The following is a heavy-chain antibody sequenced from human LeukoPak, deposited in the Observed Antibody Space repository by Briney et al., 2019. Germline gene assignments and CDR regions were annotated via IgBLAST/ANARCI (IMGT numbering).Heavy chain of an antibody. V-gene: IGHV3-48*01. D-gene: IGHD3-3*01. CDR2: ISSSSSTI. Sequence: GGSLRLSCAASGFTFSSYGMTWVRQAPGKGLEWVSYISSSSSTIYYADSVKGRFTISRDNSKNTLYLQMNSLRAEDTAVYYCARGGDYDFWSGYSYYFDYWGQGTLVTVSS. J-gene: IGHJ4*02. CDR3: ARGGDYDFWSGYSYYFDY. CDR1: GFTFSSYG.